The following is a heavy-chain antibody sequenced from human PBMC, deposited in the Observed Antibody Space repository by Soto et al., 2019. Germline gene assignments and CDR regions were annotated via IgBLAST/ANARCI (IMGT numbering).Heavy chain of an antibody. V-gene: IGHV4-31*03. CDR1: GGSVSSGAYY. Sequence: TLSLTCTVSGGSVSSGAYYWTWIRQRPGKGLEWIGYIYYSGSTYYSPSLKSRLSISLDTSKNQFSLRLSSVTAAGTAMYYCARARLRAVYAFDIWGQGTMVTVSS. J-gene: IGHJ3*02. CDR2: IYYSGST. CDR3: ARARLRAVYAFDI. D-gene: IGHD5-12*01.